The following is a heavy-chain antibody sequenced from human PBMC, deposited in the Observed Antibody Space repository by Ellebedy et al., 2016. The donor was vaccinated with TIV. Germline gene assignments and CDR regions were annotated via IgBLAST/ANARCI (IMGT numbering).Heavy chain of an antibody. J-gene: IGHJ5*02. CDR3: ARYCSGGSCYSGVGFHP. Sequence: MPGGSLRLSCTVSGGSISNYYWSWIRQPPGKGLEWIGYIYYTGSTSYNPSLKSRVTISLDTSNNQFSLKLSSVTAADTALYYCARYCSGGSCYSGVGFHPWGQGALVTVSS. V-gene: IGHV4-59*01. CDR2: IYYTGST. CDR1: GGSISNYY. D-gene: IGHD2-15*01.